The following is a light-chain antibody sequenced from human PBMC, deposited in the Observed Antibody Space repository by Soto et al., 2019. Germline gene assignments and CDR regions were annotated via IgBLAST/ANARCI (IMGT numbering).Light chain of an antibody. CDR3: AAWDDSLSGYV. V-gene: IGLV1-47*01. CDR1: SSNIGSNY. J-gene: IGLJ1*01. CDR2: RNN. Sequence: QSALTQPPSASGTPGQRVTISCSGSSSNIGSNYVYWYQQLPGTAPKLLIYRNNQRPSGVPDRFSGSKSGTSASLAISGLRSEDDADYYCAAWDDSLSGYVFRTGTKVTVL.